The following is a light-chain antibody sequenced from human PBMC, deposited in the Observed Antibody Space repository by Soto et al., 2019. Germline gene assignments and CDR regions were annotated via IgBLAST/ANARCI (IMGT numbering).Light chain of an antibody. CDR3: ASWDDSLNAYV. CDR1: SSNLGNNA. Sequence: QSMLTQPPSVCEAPRPTVTISYNVTSSNLGNNAVNWYQQLLGQSPKIVIYYDNLLTSGVSDRFSGSKSGISASLAISDLQSDDEADYYCASWDDSLNAYVFVPGTKF. J-gene: IGLJ1*01. CDR2: YDN. V-gene: IGLV1-36*01.